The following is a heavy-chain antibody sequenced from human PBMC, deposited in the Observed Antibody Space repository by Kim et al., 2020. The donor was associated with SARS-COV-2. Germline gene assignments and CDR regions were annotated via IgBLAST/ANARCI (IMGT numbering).Heavy chain of an antibody. CDR3: ATTTVGGSRYAFDI. J-gene: IGHJ3*02. CDR2: FDPEDGET. Sequence: ASVKVSCKVSGYTLTELSMHWVRQAPGKGLEWMGGFDPEDGETIYAQKFQGRVTMTEDTSTDTAYMELSSLRSEDTAVYYCATTTVGGSRYAFDIWGQGTMVTVSS. CDR1: GYTLTELS. V-gene: IGHV1-24*01. D-gene: IGHD4-17*01.